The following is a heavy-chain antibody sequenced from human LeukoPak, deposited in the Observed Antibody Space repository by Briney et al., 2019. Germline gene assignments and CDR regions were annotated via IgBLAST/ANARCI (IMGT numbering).Heavy chain of an antibody. Sequence: GGSLRLSCAASGFTFSSYAMSWVRQAPGKGLEWVSAISGSGGSTYYADSVKGRFTISRDNSKNTPYLQMNSLRAEDTAVYYCAKGSGYYPEYFQHWGQGTLVTVSS. CDR3: AKGSGYYPEYFQH. J-gene: IGHJ1*01. CDR1: GFTFSSYA. CDR2: ISGSGGST. D-gene: IGHD3-22*01. V-gene: IGHV3-23*01.